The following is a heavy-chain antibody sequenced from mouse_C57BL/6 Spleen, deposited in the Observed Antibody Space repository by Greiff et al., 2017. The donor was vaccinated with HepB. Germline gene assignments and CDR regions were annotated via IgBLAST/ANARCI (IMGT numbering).Heavy chain of an antibody. CDR2: INPYNGDT. J-gene: IGHJ3*01. CDR3: ERWGDYGGGFAY. Sequence: EVQLQESGPELVKPGDSVKISCKASGYSFTGYFMNWVMQSHGKSLEWIGRINPYNGDTFYNQKFKGKATLTVDKSSSTAHRELRSLTSEDSAVYDCERWGDYGGGFAYWGQGTLVTVSA. D-gene: IGHD2-4*01. V-gene: IGHV1-20*01. CDR1: GYSFTGYF.